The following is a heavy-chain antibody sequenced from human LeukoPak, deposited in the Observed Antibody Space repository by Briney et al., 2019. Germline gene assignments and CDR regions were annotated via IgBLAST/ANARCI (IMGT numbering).Heavy chain of an antibody. V-gene: IGHV3-23*01. CDR1: GFTFSSYA. CDR2: VGGSGGIT. D-gene: IGHD5-24*01. J-gene: IGHJ4*02. CDR3: AKGRLQLDY. Sequence: GGSLRLPCAASGFTFSSYAMSWVRQAPGKGLDWVSSVGGSGGITYYADSVKGRFTISRDNSKNTLYLQMNSLRAEDTAVYYCAKGRLQLDYWGQGTLVTVSS.